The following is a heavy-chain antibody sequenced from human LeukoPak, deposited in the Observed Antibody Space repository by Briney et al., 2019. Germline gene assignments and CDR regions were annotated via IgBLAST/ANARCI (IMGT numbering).Heavy chain of an antibody. Sequence: GASVEVSCEASGYTFNTYGISWVRQAPGQGLEWMGWISSSTGNTKYAQKLQGRVTMTTDTSTSTAYLELRNLRSDDTAVYYCARLPLGYCSSTSCLDWGQGTLVTVSS. CDR1: GYTFNTYG. CDR3: ARLPLGYCSSTSCLD. CDR2: ISSSTGNT. D-gene: IGHD2-2*01. V-gene: IGHV1-18*01. J-gene: IGHJ4*02.